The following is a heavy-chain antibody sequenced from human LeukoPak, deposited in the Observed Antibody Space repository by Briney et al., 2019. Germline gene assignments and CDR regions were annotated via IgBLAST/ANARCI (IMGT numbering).Heavy chain of an antibody. CDR2: INHSGST. V-gene: IGHV4-34*01. CDR1: GGSFSGYS. CDR3: AKGSHSGSLPRIDY. D-gene: IGHD1-26*01. J-gene: IGHJ4*02. Sequence: PSETLSLTCAVYGGSFSGYSWSWIRQPPGKGLEWIGEINHSGSTSYNPSLKSRVTISVDTSKNQFSLKVSSVTAADTAVYYCAKGSHSGSLPRIDYWGQGTLVTVSS.